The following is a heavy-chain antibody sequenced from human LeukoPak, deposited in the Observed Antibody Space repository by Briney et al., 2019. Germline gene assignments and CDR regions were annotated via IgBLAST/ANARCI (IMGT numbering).Heavy chain of an antibody. Sequence: GGSLRLSCAASGFTFSRYSMNWVRQAPGKGLEWVSYISSIDNTIYYADSVKGRFTISRDNAKNSLYLQMNSLRDEDTAVYYCAADSEGAFDIWGQGTMVTVSS. V-gene: IGHV3-48*02. CDR2: ISSIDNTI. CDR1: GFTFSRYS. J-gene: IGHJ3*02. CDR3: AADSEGAFDI.